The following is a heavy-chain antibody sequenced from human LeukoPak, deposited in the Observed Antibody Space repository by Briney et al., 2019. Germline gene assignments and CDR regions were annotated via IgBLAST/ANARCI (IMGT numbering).Heavy chain of an antibody. D-gene: IGHD3-22*01. J-gene: IGHJ3*02. CDR2: INTNTGNP. V-gene: IGHV7-4-1*02. CDR1: GYTFTSYA. Sequence: ASVKVSCKASGYTFTSYAMNWERQAPGQGLEWMGWINTNTGNPTYAQGFTGRFVFSLDTSVSTAYLQISSLKAEDTAVYYCARGWYYDSSDYAFDIWGQGTMVTVSS. CDR3: ARGWYYDSSDYAFDI.